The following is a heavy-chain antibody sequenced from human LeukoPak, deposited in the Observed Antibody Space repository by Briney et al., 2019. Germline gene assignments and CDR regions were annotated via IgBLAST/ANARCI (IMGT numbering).Heavy chain of an antibody. CDR3: AKDLIVGATPWAFDI. D-gene: IGHD1-26*01. J-gene: IGHJ3*02. CDR2: ISWNSGSI. Sequence: QPVRSLRLSCAASGFTFDDYAMHWVRQAPGKGLEWVSGISWNSGSIGYADSVKGRFTISRDNAKNSLYLQMNSLRAEDTALYYCAKDLIVGATPWAFDIWGQGTMVTVSS. V-gene: IGHV3-9*01. CDR1: GFTFDDYA.